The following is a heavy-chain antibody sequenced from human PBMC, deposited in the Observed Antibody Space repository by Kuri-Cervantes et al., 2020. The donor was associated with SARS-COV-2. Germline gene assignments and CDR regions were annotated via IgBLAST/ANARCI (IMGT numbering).Heavy chain of an antibody. Sequence: LSLTCAASGFTFDDYAMHWVRQAPGKGLEWVSLITWDGGTTYYADSVKGRFTISRDNSKNSLYLQMNSLRTEDTALYYCARAAEDIVVVPAASPGDFDIWGQGTMVTVSS. V-gene: IGHV3-43D*03. J-gene: IGHJ3*02. D-gene: IGHD2-2*01. CDR2: ITWDGGTT. CDR1: GFTFDDYA. CDR3: ARAAEDIVVVPAASPGDFDI.